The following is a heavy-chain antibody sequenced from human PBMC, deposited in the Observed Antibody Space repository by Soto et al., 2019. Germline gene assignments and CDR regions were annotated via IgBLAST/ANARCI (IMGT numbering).Heavy chain of an antibody. CDR2: ISYDGSNK. Sequence: QVQLVESGGGVVQPGRSLRLSCAASGFTFGSYAMHWVRQAPGKGLEWVAVISYDGSNKYYADSVKGRFTISRDNSKNTLYLQMNSLRAEDTAVYYCARGLDYYDSSGPEGRAIRYWGQGTLVTVSS. V-gene: IGHV3-30-3*01. D-gene: IGHD3-22*01. CDR3: ARGLDYYDSSGPEGRAIRY. J-gene: IGHJ4*02. CDR1: GFTFGSYA.